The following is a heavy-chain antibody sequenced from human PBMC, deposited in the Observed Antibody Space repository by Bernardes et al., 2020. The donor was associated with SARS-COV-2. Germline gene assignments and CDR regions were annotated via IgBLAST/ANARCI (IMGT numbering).Heavy chain of an antibody. CDR1: GYTFSVYY. CDR3: TGSSTTSHCNY. D-gene: IGHD1-26*01. J-gene: IGHJ4*02. Sequence: ASVKVSCMASGYTFSVYYIHWVRQARGQGLEWMGWINPSSGGTKYAQKFQGRVTMTRDTSTGTVYMDLTRLGSDDTAVYYCTGSSTTSHCNYWGQGTLVTVSS. CDR2: INPSSGGT. V-gene: IGHV1-2*02.